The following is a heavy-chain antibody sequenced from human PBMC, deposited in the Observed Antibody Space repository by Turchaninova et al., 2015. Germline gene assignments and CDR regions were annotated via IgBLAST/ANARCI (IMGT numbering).Heavy chain of an antibody. CDR2: IYHNGGT. Sequence: QVQLQESGPGLVKPSGTLSLTCAVSGDSNWWTWVRQSPGKGLEWIGEIYHNGGTNYNPSLKSRFTISLDPPKSHPSLNLNSVTAADTALYYCGQGTAVSNSFFDYWGQGTLVTVSS. CDR1: GDSNW. J-gene: IGHJ4*02. CDR3: GQGTAVSNSFFDY. V-gene: IGHV4-4*02. D-gene: IGHD4-11*01.